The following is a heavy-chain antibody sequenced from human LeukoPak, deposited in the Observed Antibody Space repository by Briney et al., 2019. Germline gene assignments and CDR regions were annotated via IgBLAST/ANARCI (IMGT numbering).Heavy chain of an antibody. Sequence: ASVKISCKASGYTFTDYYIHWVRQRQAPGQGLEWMGRINPNSGGTNYAQKFQGRVTMTRDTSISTACMELSSLSSDDTAVYFCARRVGSSSGYSFDYWGQGTLVTVSS. V-gene: IGHV1-2*06. D-gene: IGHD5-12*01. J-gene: IGHJ4*02. CDR2: INPNSGGT. CDR1: GYTFTDYY. CDR3: ARRVGSSSGYSFDY.